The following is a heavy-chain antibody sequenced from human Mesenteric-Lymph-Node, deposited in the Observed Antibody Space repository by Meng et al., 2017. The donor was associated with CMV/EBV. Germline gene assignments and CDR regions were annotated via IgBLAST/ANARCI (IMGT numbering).Heavy chain of an antibody. CDR3: ASDRGSGSYYP. J-gene: IGHJ5*02. V-gene: IGHV1-8*01. CDR1: GYTFTSYD. CDR2: MNPNIGNT. D-gene: IGHD3-10*01. Sequence: SCKASGYTFTSYDIIWVRQATGQELEWMGWMNPNIGNTGYAQKFQGRVTMTRNTSISTAYMELSSLASEDTAVYYCASDRGSGSYYPWGQGTLVTVSS.